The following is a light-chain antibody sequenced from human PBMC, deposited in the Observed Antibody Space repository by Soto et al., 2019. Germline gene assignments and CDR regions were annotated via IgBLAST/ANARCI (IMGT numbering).Light chain of an antibody. CDR1: QSITNY. J-gene: IGKJ2*01. CDR3: QQSYSTPYT. V-gene: IGKV1-39*01. Sequence: DIQMTQSPSSLSASVGDRVTITCRPSQSITNYLNWYQQKPGKAPKLLIYAASTLQSGVPSRFSGSASGTDFTLTISSLQPDDFATYYCQQSYSTPYTFGQGTKVDTK. CDR2: AAS.